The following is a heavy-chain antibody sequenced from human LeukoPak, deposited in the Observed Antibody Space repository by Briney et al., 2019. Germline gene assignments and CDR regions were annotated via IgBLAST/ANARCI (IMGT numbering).Heavy chain of an antibody. Sequence: SETLSLTCAVYGGSFSGYYWSWIRQPPGKGLEWIGEINHSGSTNYNPSLKSRVTISVDTSKNQFSLKLSSVTAADTAVYYCARRPGSGWYGRYFDLWGRGTLVTVSP. V-gene: IGHV4-34*01. D-gene: IGHD6-19*01. J-gene: IGHJ2*01. CDR3: ARRPGSGWYGRYFDL. CDR2: INHSGST. CDR1: GGSFSGYY.